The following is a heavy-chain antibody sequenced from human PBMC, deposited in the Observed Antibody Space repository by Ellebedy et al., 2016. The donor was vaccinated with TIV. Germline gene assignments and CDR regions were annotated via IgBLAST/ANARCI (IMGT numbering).Heavy chain of an antibody. V-gene: IGHV3-30*18. CDR1: GFTFSTYG. J-gene: IGHJ4*02. CDR3: AKETEWLDYDY. Sequence: GESLKISCAASGFTFSTYGMHWVRQAPGKGLEWVAVISYDGSNKYYADSVKGRFTISRDNSKNTLYLQMNSLRAEDTAVYYCAKETEWLDYDYWGQGTLVTVSS. D-gene: IGHD6-19*01. CDR2: ISYDGSNK.